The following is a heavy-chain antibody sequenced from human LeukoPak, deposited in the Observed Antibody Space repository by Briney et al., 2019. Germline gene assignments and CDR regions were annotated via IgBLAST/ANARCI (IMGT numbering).Heavy chain of an antibody. CDR1: GFTFDDYA. CDR2: ISWNSGSI. Sequence: GGSLRLSCAASGFTFDDYAIHWVRQAPGKGLEWVSGISWNSGSIGYADSVKGRFTISRDNAKNSLYLQMNSLRAEDTALYYCAKDATVTTRYGMDVWGQGTTVTVSS. CDR3: AKDATVTTRYGMDV. J-gene: IGHJ6*02. V-gene: IGHV3-9*01. D-gene: IGHD4-17*01.